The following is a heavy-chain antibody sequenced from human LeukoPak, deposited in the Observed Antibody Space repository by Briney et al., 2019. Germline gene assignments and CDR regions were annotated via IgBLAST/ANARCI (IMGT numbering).Heavy chain of an antibody. CDR1: GYTFTSYY. CDR2: INPSGGST. CDR3: ARDYDPYYYDSSGSSYFDY. D-gene: IGHD3-22*01. J-gene: IGHJ4*02. Sequence: ASVKVSCKASGYTFTSYYMHWVRQAPGQGLEWMGIINPSGGSTSYAQKFQGRVTMTRDTSTSTVHMELSSLRSEDTAVYYCARDYDPYYYDSSGSSYFDYWGQGTLVTVSS. V-gene: IGHV1-46*01.